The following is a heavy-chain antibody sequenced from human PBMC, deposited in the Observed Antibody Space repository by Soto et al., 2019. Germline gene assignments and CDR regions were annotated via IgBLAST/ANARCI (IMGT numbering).Heavy chain of an antibody. V-gene: IGHV1-18*01. Sequence: EASVKVSCKASGYTFTSYGISWVRQAPGQGLEWMGWISAYNGNTNYAQKLQGRVTLTTDTSTSTAYMELRSLRSDDTAVYYCARDIPYVVPPPNDAFDIWGQGTMVTVSS. CDR1: GYTFTSYG. D-gene: IGHD2-2*02. CDR3: ARDIPYVVPPPNDAFDI. J-gene: IGHJ3*02. CDR2: ISAYNGNT.